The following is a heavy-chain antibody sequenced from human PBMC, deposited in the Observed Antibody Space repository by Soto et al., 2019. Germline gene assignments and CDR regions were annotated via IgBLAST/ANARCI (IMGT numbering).Heavy chain of an antibody. CDR1: AGSISRGGSS. V-gene: IGHV4-30-2*01. CDR3: ARANPVYAVV. Sequence: TSQTLPHLCAVSAGSISRGGSSWGWIRQPPGKGLEWIGYIYHSGSTYYNPSLKSRVTISVDRSKNQFSLKLSSVTTADTAVYYCARANPVYAVVWGQGTLVTVS. J-gene: IGHJ4*02. D-gene: IGHD2-2*01. CDR2: IYHSGST.